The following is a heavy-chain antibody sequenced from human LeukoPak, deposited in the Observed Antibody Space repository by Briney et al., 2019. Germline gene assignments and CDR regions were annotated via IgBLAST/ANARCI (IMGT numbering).Heavy chain of an antibody. J-gene: IGHJ4*02. Sequence: GASVKASCKASGYTFTGYYMHWVRQAPGQGLEWMGWINPNSGGTNYAQKFQGRVTMTSDTSISTAYMELSRLRSDDTAVYYCARAPGGKTTAHFDYWGQGTLVTVSS. CDR1: GYTFTGYY. CDR2: INPNSGGT. D-gene: IGHD4-23*01. V-gene: IGHV1-2*02. CDR3: ARAPGGKTTAHFDY.